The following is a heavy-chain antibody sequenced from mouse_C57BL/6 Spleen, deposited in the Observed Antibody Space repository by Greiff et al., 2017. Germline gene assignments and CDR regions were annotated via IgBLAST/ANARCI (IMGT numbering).Heavy chain of an antibody. D-gene: IGHD1-1*01. Sequence: VQLQQSGPELVKPGASVKIPCKASGYTFTDYNMDWVKQSHGKSLEWIGDINPNNGGTIYNQKFKGKATLTVDKSSSTAYMELRSLTSEDTAVYYCARGTTVVERTYYAMDYWGQGTSVTVSS. V-gene: IGHV1-18*01. CDR3: ARGTTVVERTYYAMDY. CDR2: INPNNGGT. CDR1: GYTFTDYN. J-gene: IGHJ4*01.